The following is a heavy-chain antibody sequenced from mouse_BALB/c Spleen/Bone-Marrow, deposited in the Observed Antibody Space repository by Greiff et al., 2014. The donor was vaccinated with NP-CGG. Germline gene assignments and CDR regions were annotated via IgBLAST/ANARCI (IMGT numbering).Heavy chain of an antibody. CDR3: ARYGNGRMDY. V-gene: IGHV14-3*02. J-gene: IGHJ4*01. D-gene: IGHD2-1*01. CDR2: IDTANGNT. Sequence: QLQQSGAEHVKPGASVKLSCTASGFNIKDTYMHWVKQRPEQGLEWIGRIDTANGNTKYDPKFQGKATITADTSSNTAYLQLSSLTSEDTAVYYCARYGNGRMDYWGQGTSVTVSS. CDR1: GFNIKDTY.